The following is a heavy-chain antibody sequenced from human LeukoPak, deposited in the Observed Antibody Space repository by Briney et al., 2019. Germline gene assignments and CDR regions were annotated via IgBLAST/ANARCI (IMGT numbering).Heavy chain of an antibody. CDR2: IYYSGST. J-gene: IGHJ6*03. Sequence: SETLSLTCIVSGGSISSYYWSWIRQPPGKGLEWIGYIYYSGSTNYNPSLKSRVTISVDTSKNQFSLKLSSVTAADTAVYYCARTTEAHSWRTRYYDYYMDVWGKGTTVTVSS. CDR1: GGSISSYY. CDR3: ARTTEAHSWRTRYYDYYMDV. D-gene: IGHD6-13*01. V-gene: IGHV4-59*01.